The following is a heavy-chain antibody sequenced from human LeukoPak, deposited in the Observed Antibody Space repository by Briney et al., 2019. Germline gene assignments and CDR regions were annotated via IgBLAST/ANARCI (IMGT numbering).Heavy chain of an antibody. CDR1: GFTVSSNY. Sequence: GGSLRLSCAASGFTVSSNYMSWVRQAPGKGLEWVSVIYDGGNTYYADSVKGRFTISRDNSKNTLYLQMNSLRVEDTAVYYCARDQPPSGYNSGWAHEYWGQGTLVTVSS. V-gene: IGHV3-53*01. J-gene: IGHJ4*02. D-gene: IGHD6-19*01. CDR2: IYDGGNT. CDR3: ARDQPPSGYNSGWAHEY.